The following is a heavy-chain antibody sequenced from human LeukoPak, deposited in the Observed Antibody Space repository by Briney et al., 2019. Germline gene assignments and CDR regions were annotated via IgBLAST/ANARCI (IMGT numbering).Heavy chain of an antibody. D-gene: IGHD4-23*01. CDR3: ARDPYGGAFDY. Sequence: PGGSLRLSCAASGFTFGSYSMNWVRQAPGKGLEWVSYISSTSTTIYYADSVKGRFTISRDNAKNSLYPQMNSLRDDDTAVYYCARDPYGGAFDYWGQGTLVTVSS. CDR1: GFTFGSYS. CDR2: ISSTSTTI. V-gene: IGHV3-48*02. J-gene: IGHJ4*02.